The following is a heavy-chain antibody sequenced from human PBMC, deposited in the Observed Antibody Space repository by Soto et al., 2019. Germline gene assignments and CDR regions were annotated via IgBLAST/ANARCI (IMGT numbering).Heavy chain of an antibody. D-gene: IGHD6-13*01. CDR3: ARHESGSSWYLRSSYGMDV. Sequence: PSETLSLTCTVSGGSISSGGYYWSWIRQHPGKGLEWIGYIYYSGSTYYNPSLKSRVTISVDTSKNQFSLKLSSVTAADTAVYYCARHESGSSWYLRSSYGMDVWGQGTTVTVSS. J-gene: IGHJ6*02. CDR1: GGSISSGGYY. CDR2: IYYSGST. V-gene: IGHV4-39*01.